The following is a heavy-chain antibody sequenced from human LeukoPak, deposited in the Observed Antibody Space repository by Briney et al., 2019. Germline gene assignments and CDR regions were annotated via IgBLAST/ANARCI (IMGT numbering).Heavy chain of an antibody. V-gene: IGHV1-2*02. CDR3: ARDDGISSNFDY. Sequence: ASVKVSCKTSGYTFTGYYMHGVRQAPGQGLEWMGWINPNSGGTNYAQKFQGRVTMTRDTSISTAYMKLSRLRSDDTAVYYCARDDGISSNFDYWGQGTLVTVSS. CDR1: GYTFTGYY. CDR2: INPNSGGT. D-gene: IGHD2-2*01. J-gene: IGHJ4*02.